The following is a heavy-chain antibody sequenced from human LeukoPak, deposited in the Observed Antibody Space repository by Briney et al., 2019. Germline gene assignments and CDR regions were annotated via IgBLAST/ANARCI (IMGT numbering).Heavy chain of an antibody. D-gene: IGHD2-8*01. CDR3: TTGYCTNGVCYSFDY. CDR1: GFTFSNAR. V-gene: IGHV3-15*01. CDR2: IKSKTDGGTT. Sequence: GGSLRLSCAASGFTFSNARMSWVRQAPGKGLEWVGRIKSKTDGGTTDYAAPVKGRFTISRDDSKNTLYLQMNSLKTEDTAVYYCTTGYCTNGVCYSFDYWGQGTLVTASS. J-gene: IGHJ4*02.